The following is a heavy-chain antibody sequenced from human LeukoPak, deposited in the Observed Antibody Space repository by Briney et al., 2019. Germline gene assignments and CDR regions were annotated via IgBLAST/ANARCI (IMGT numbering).Heavy chain of an antibody. CDR3: SRSDGASDFDY. V-gene: IGHV6-1*01. J-gene: IGHJ4*02. CDR1: GDSVSSNSAS. D-gene: IGHD5-24*01. Sequence: SQTLSLTCAISGDSVSSNSASWTWIRQSPSRGLEWLRRTYYRSKWYNDYAVSLKSRISINPDTSKNQFSLQLNSVTPEDTAVYYCSRSDGASDFDYWGQGTLVTVSS. CDR2: TYYRSKWYN.